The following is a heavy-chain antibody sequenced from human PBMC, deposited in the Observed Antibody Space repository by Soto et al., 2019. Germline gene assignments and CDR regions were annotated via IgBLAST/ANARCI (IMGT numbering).Heavy chain of an antibody. V-gene: IGHV1-3*01. D-gene: IGHD2-2*01. CDR1: RGTYTKYV. CDR3: ARGQCSSASCFYFDY. J-gene: IGHJ4*02. CDR2: INPGNGNT. Sequence: ASVNVSCKVSRGTYTKYVIHWVRQAPGQRLEWMAWINPGNGNTKYSPKLQDRLTITRDTSASTVYMELSSLRSEDTTLYYCARGQCSSASCFYFDYWGQGSLVTVSS.